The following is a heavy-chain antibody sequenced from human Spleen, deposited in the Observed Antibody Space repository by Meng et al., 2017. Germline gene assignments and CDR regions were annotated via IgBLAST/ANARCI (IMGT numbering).Heavy chain of an antibody. CDR1: GGSFSDYY. V-gene: IGHV4-34*01. J-gene: IGHJ5*02. CDR2: INHSGST. D-gene: IGHD3-10*01. Sequence: QHQPCASRLCKPCGPPFLLCVVLGGSFSDYYWGWIRQPPGKGLEWIGEINHSGSTNYNPSLKSRVTISVDTSKNQFSLKLSSVTAADTAVYYCAREVPRITMLNWFDPWGQGTLVTVSS. CDR3: AREVPRITMLNWFDP.